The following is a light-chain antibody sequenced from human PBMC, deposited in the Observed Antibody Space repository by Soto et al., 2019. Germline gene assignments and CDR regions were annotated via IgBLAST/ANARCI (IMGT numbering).Light chain of an antibody. Sequence: QSVLTQPASVSGFPGQSITISCTGTSSDVGAYNYVSWYQQHPGKAPKLMLYEVNSRPSGVSSRFSGSKSGNTASLTISGLQGADEADYYCTSFTGSSTPVVFGGGTKLTVL. J-gene: IGLJ2*01. CDR2: EVN. CDR1: SSDVGAYNY. V-gene: IGLV2-14*01. CDR3: TSFTGSSTPVV.